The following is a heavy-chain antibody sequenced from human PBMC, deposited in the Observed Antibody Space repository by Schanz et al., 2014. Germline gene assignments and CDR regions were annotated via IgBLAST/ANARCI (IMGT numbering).Heavy chain of an antibody. CDR1: GGSFSGYY. V-gene: IGHV4-34*01. Sequence: QVQLQQWGAGLLKPSETLSLTCAVYGGSFSGYYWSWIRQPPGKGLEWIGEVHPSGTTNYNPSLSYRVTMSVDAPKNQFPLKLPSVPAADTALYYCSRHGDNSGYRDGSYYFSYGVDVWGRGTTVTVSS. CDR3: SRHGDNSGYRDGSYYFSYGVDV. D-gene: IGHD3-22*01. J-gene: IGHJ6*02. CDR2: VHPSGTT.